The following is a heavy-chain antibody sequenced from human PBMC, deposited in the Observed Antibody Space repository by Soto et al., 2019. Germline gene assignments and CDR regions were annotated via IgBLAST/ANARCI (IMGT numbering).Heavy chain of an antibody. J-gene: IGHJ6*02. CDR2: IDPSDSST. D-gene: IGHD4-4*01. Sequence: PGESLKISCKGSGYTFTGYWINWVRQMPGKGLEWMGKIDPSDSSTNYSPSYSPSFQGHVTISTDKSITTAYLQWSSLKASDTAIYYFARLGHDYSNSGMDGWGQGTTVTVSS. CDR1: GYTFTGYW. V-gene: IGHV5-10-1*01. CDR3: ARLGHDYSNSGMDG.